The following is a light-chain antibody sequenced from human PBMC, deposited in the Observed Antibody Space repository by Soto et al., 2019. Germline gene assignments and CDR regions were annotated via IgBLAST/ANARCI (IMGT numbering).Light chain of an antibody. CDR1: SSNIGGNT. J-gene: IGLJ1*01. CDR2: SNS. V-gene: IGLV1-44*01. CDR3: ATWDDSLNGFYV. Sequence: QSVLAQPPSASGTPGQRVTFSCSGSSSNIGGNTVSWFQHLPRTAPKLLIFSNSQRPSGVPDRFSGAKSGTSASLAISGLQSEDEAPYYCATWDDSLNGFYVFGTGTKGTVL.